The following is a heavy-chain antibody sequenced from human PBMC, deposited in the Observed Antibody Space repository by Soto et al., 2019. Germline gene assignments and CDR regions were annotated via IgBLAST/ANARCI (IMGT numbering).Heavy chain of an antibody. CDR2: INAYNGNT. V-gene: IGHV1-18*01. Sequence: QVQRVQSGAEVKKPGASVKVSCKASGYTFTSYGISWVRQAPGQGLEWMGWINAYNGNTNYAQKLQGRVTMTTDTSTSTAYMALRSLTSDDPAVYYCARDPVAGTYFDYWGQGALVTVSS. D-gene: IGHD6-19*01. CDR3: ARDPVAGTYFDY. CDR1: GYTFTSYG. J-gene: IGHJ4*02.